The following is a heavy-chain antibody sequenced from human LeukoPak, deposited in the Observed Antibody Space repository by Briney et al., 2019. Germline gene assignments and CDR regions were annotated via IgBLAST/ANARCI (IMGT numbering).Heavy chain of an antibody. CDR2: ISWNSGSI. D-gene: IGHD3-10*01. V-gene: IGHV3-9*01. J-gene: IGHJ4*02. CDR3: AKDSRGGNY. Sequence: GGSLRLSCAASGFTFDDYAMHWVWQAPGKGLEWVSGISWNSGSIGYADSVKGRFTISRDNAKNSLYLQMNSLRAEDTALYYCAKDSRGGNYWGQGTLVTVSS. CDR1: GFTFDDYA.